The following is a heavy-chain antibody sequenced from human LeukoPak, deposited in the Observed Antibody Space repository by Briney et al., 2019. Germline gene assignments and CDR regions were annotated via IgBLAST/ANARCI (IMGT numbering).Heavy chain of an antibody. J-gene: IGHJ5*02. CDR3: ARAYCGGDCYSPTWFDP. CDR2: IIPIFGTA. D-gene: IGHD2-21*01. CDR1: GGTSSSYA. Sequence: ASVKVSCKASGGTSSSYAISWVRQAPGQGLEWMGGIIPIFGTANYAQKFQGRVTITADESTSTAYMELSSLRSEDTAVYYCARAYCGGDCYSPTWFDPWGQGTLVTVSS. V-gene: IGHV1-69*13.